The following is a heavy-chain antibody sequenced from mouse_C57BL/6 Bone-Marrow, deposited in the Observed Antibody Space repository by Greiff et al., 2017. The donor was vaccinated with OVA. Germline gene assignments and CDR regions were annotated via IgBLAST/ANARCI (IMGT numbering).Heavy chain of an antibody. CDR2: IWSGGST. V-gene: IGHV2-2*01. CDR3: ARNSLSYYDHYFDY. J-gene: IGHJ2*01. CDR1: GFSLTSYG. D-gene: IGHD2-4*01. Sequence: VKLMESGPGLVQPSQSLSITCTVSGFSLTSYGVHWVRQSPGKGLEWLGVIWSGGSTDYNAAFISRLSISKDNSKSQVFFKMNSLQADDTAIYYCARNSLSYYDHYFDYWGQGTTLTVSS.